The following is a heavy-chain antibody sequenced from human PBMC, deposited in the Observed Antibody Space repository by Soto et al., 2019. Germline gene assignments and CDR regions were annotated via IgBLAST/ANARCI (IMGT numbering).Heavy chain of an antibody. CDR3: AAEYSSGWYGMDV. D-gene: IGHD6-19*01. CDR1: GYTFTSYA. Sequence: ASVKVSAKASGYTFTSYAMHWVRQAPGQRLERMGWINAGNGNTKYSQKFQGRVTITRDTSASTAYMELSSLRSEDTAVYYCAAEYSSGWYGMDVWGQGTTVTVSS. J-gene: IGHJ6*02. V-gene: IGHV1-3*01. CDR2: INAGNGNT.